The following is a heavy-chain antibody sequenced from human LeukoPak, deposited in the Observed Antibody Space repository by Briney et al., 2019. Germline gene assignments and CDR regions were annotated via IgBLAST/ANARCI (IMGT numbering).Heavy chain of an antibody. CDR2: IYYSGTT. CDR3: ARGADREMNGCFDY. J-gene: IGHJ4*02. CDR1: GDSISSYY. Sequence: SETLFLTCTVSGDSISSYYWSWIRQPPGKGLELIGYIYYSGTTNYNPSLKSRVTISVDTSDNQFSLNLRSVTAADTAVYYCARGADREMNGCFDYWGQGTLVTVSS. V-gene: IGHV4-59*01. D-gene: IGHD5-24*01.